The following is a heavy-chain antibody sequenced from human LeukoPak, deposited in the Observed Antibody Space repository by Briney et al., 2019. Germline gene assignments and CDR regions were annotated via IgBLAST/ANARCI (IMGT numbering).Heavy chain of an antibody. CDR2: IYTSGST. CDR3: ARDFWVVGANHYYYYMDV. V-gene: IGHV4-4*07. D-gene: IGHD1-26*01. J-gene: IGHJ6*03. Sequence: SETLSLTWTLSGGSISSYYWSWIRQPAGKGLEWIGRIYTSGSTNYNPSLKSRVTMSVDTSKNQFSLKLSSVTAADTAVYYCARDFWVVGANHYYYYMDVWGKGTTVTVSS. CDR1: GGSISSYY.